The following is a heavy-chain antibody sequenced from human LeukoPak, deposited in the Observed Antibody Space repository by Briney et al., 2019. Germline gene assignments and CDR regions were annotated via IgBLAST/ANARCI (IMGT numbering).Heavy chain of an antibody. CDR3: AKDQGAYYGSGTLYYFDY. Sequence: GGSLRLSCAASGFTFSSYGMHWVRQAPGKGLEWVAFIRYDGSNKYYADSVKGRFTISRDNSKNTLYLQMNSLRAEDTAVYYCAKDQGAYYGSGTLYYFDYWGQGTLVTVSS. D-gene: IGHD3-10*01. V-gene: IGHV3-30*02. J-gene: IGHJ4*02. CDR2: IRYDGSNK. CDR1: GFTFSSYG.